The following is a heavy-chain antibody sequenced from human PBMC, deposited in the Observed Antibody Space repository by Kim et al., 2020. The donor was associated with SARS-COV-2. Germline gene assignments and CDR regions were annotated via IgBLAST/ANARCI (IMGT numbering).Heavy chain of an antibody. V-gene: IGHV4-59*01. J-gene: IGHJ6*02. CDR3: ARENRPYYYGSGSYSGAYYYYYGMDV. CDR2: IYYSGST. CDR1: GGSISSYY. Sequence: SETLSLTCTVSGGSISSYYWSWIRQPPGKGLEWIGYIYYSGSTNYNPSLKSRVTISVDTSKNQFSLKLSSVTAADTAVYYCARENRPYYYGSGSYSGAYYYYYGMDVWGQGTTVTVSS. D-gene: IGHD3-10*01.